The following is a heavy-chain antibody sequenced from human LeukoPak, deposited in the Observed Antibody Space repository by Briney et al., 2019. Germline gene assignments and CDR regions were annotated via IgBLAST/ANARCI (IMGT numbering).Heavy chain of an antibody. Sequence: GGFLRLSCAVSGFTFSDYAMSWVRQAPGKGLEWVSAISGSGGTTYYADSVKGRFTISRDNSKNTLYLQMNSLRAEDTAVYYCAKDRGSFFVGYFDYWGQGTLVTVSS. J-gene: IGHJ4*02. CDR2: ISGSGGTT. V-gene: IGHV3-23*01. CDR1: GFTFSDYA. CDR3: AKDRGSFFVGYFDY. D-gene: IGHD1-26*01.